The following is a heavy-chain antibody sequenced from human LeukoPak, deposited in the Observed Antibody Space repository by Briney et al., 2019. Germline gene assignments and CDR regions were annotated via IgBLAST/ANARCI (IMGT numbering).Heavy chain of an antibody. D-gene: IGHD1-26*01. CDR2: ISYDGSNK. V-gene: IGHV3-30-3*01. CDR3: ARRIVGATTNYYYYGMDV. J-gene: IGHJ6*02. Sequence: GGSLRLSCAASGFTFSSYAMHWVRQAPGKGLEWVAVISYDGSNKYYADSVKGRFTISRDNSENTLYLQMNSLRAEDTAVYYCARRIVGATTNYYYYGMDVWGQGTTVTVSS. CDR1: GFTFSSYA.